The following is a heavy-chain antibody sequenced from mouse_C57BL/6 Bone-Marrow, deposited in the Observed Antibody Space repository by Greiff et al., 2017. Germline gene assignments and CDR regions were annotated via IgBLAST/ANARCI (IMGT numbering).Heavy chain of an antibody. CDR3: ARPYNSNYLYVIV. J-gene: IGHJ1*03. Sequence: QVQLQQPGAELVKPGASVKMSCKASGYTFTSYWITWVKQRPGQGLEWIGDIYPGSGSTNYNEKFKSKATLTVDPSSSTAYMQLISLTSEDSSVYYGARPYNSNYLYVIVWGTGTTVTVSS. D-gene: IGHD2-5*01. CDR1: GYTFTSYW. CDR2: IYPGSGST. V-gene: IGHV1-55*01.